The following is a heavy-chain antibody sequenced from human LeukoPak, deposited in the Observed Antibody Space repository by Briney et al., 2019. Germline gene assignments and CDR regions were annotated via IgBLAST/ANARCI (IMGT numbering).Heavy chain of an antibody. V-gene: IGHV3-21*04. D-gene: IGHD1-26*01. Sequence: GGSLRLSCAASGFTFSSYSMNWVRQAPGKGLEWVSSISSSSSYIYYADSVKGRFTISRDNFKNTLYLQMNSLRAEDTAVYFCAKKYSTGLDPWGQGTLVTVSS. CDR2: ISSSSSYI. J-gene: IGHJ5*02. CDR3: AKKYSTGLDP. CDR1: GFTFSSYS.